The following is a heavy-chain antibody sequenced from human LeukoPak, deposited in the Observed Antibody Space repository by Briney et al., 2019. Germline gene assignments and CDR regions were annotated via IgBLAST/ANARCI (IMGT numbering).Heavy chain of an antibody. CDR2: INPNSGGT. CDR3: ARAEKEYRYGPHYGMDV. J-gene: IGHJ6*02. Sequence: ASVQVSCKASGYTFTGYYVHWVRQAPGQGLEWMGWINPNSGGTNYAQKFQGWVTMTRDTSSSTAYMELSRLKSDDTAVYYCARAEKEYRYGPHYGMDVWGQGTTVTVSS. CDR1: GYTFTGYY. D-gene: IGHD5-18*01. V-gene: IGHV1-2*04.